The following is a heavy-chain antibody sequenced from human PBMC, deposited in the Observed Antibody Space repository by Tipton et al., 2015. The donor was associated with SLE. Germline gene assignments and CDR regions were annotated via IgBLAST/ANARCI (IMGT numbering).Heavy chain of an antibody. CDR2: TSPSGST. J-gene: IGHJ4*02. Sequence: WMNWVRQAPGRGLEWVGRTSPSGSTNYNPSLRRRVAISIDTSKNQFSLRLSSVTAADTAIYYCARDLNWGLGGFDYWGQGALVTVSS. D-gene: IGHD7-27*01. CDR3: ARDLNWGLGGFDY. CDR1: W. V-gene: IGHV4-4*02.